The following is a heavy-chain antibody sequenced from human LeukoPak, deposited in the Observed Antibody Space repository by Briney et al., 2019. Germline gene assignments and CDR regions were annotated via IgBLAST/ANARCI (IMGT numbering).Heavy chain of an antibody. CDR2: IGTAGET. V-gene: IGHV3-13*04. CDR1: GFSFSTYD. D-gene: IGHD5-12*01. CDR3: ARGSGYVNTAEMGY. Sequence: AGSLTVTFVASGFSFSTYDMHWVRQGAGKGLEWVAAIGTAGETYYADSVKGRFTMSRENAENSLYLEMNNLRAGDTAVYYCARGSGYVNTAEMGYWGQGT. J-gene: IGHJ4*02.